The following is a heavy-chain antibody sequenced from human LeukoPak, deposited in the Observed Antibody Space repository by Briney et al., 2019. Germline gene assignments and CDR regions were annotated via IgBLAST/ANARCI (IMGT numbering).Heavy chain of an antibody. D-gene: IGHD6-13*01. CDR1: GYSFTSYW. Sequence: GESLRISCKGSGYSFTSYWISWVRQMPGKGLEWMGRIDPSDSYTNYSPSFQGHVTIPADKSISTAYLQWSSLKASDTAMYYCARHDPGAGYSSSWYGYYFDYWGQGTLVTVSS. V-gene: IGHV5-10-1*01. CDR3: ARHDPGAGYSSSWYGYYFDY. J-gene: IGHJ4*02. CDR2: IDPSDSYT.